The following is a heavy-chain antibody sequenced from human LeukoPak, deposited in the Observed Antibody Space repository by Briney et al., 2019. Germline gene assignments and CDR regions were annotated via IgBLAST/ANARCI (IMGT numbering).Heavy chain of an antibody. CDR1: GFTFDDYA. D-gene: IGHD3-22*01. J-gene: IGHJ4*02. CDR2: ISWDGGST. CDR3: AKAIRDYYDSSGYYLDY. Sequence: GGSLRLSCAASGFTFDDYAMHWVCQAPGKGLEWVSLISWDGGSTYYADSVKGRFTISRDNSKNSLYLQMNSLRAEDTALYYCAKAIRDYYDSSGYYLDYWGQGTLVTVSS. V-gene: IGHV3-43D*03.